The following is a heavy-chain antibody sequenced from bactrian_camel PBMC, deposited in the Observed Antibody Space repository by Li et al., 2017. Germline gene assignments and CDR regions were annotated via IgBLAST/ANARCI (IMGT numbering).Heavy chain of an antibody. D-gene: IGHD1*01. CDR2: IDSDGST. CDR1: TRINSKHC. CDR3: AIGARCEMVLWDY. J-gene: IGHJ4*01. Sequence: VQLVESGGGSVQGGGSLKLSCAAATRINSKHCMGWFRQASGKEREGVAAIDSDGSTSYLDAVKGRFAISKENAKNTLYLQMNDLRPEDTAMYYCAIGARCEMVLWDYWGQGTQVTVS. V-gene: IGHV3S53*01.